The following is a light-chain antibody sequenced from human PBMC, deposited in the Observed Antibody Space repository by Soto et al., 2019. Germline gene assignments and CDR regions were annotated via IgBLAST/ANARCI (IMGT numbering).Light chain of an antibody. CDR2: QTS. V-gene: IGKV3D-15*01. J-gene: IGKJ1*01. CDR1: QYINTR. CDR3: QQYNNWPQT. Sequence: IVLTQSPATLSSFPGDRVTLSCRASQYINTRLAWYQHRPGQAPRLLIYQTSIRAAGIPARFSASGTGTDLTITISSLQSEDFEEYHCQQYNNWPQTFGQGTKVDIK.